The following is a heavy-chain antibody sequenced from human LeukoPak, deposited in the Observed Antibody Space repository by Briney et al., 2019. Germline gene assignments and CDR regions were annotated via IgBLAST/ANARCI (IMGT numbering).Heavy chain of an antibody. CDR3: ARGLYGDSIGYYYYYMDV. J-gene: IGHJ6*03. CDR1: GGSFSGYY. D-gene: IGHD4-17*01. Sequence: SETLSLTCAVYGGSFSGYYWSWIRQPPGKGLEWIGEINHSGSTNYNPSLKSRVTISVDTSKNQFSLNLSSVTAADTAVYFCARGLYGDSIGYYYYYMDVWGKGTTVTVSS. V-gene: IGHV4-34*01. CDR2: INHSGST.